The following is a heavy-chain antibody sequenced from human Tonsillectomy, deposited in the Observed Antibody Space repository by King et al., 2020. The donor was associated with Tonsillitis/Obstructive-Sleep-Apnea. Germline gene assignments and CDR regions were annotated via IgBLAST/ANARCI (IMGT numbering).Heavy chain of an antibody. CDR1: GFTFSSYG. D-gene: IGHD6-6*01. V-gene: IGHV3-30*18. CDR2: ISYDGSNK. CDR3: AKDRSSTWSFDY. Sequence: VQLVESGGGVVQPGRSLRLSCAASGFTFSSYGMHWVRQAPGKGLEWVAVISYDGSNKYYADSVKGRFTISRDSSKNTLYLQMNSLRAEDTAVYYCAKDRSSTWSFDYWVQGTLVTVSA. J-gene: IGHJ4*02.